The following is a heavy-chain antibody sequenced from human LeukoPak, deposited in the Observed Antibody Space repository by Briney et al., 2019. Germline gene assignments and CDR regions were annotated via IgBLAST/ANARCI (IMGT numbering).Heavy chain of an antibody. CDR3: ARRIMGSSSMGS. Sequence: SETLSLTCTVSGGSISSSSYYWAWLRQPPGKGLEWFGNVYYSGTTYYNPSLKSRAPISIDTSKNQFSLKLSSVTAADTALYFCARRIMGSSSMGSWGQGTRVTVSS. J-gene: IGHJ5*02. CDR1: GGSISSSSYY. CDR2: VYYSGTT. D-gene: IGHD6-6*01. V-gene: IGHV4-39*07.